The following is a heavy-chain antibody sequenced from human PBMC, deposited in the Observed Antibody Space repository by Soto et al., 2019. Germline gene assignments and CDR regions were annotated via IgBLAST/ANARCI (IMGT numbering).Heavy chain of an antibody. CDR3: ARDRQQLGAQYAYYYYYMDV. CDR2: IIPILGIA. D-gene: IGHD6-13*01. V-gene: IGHV1-69*04. CDR1: GGTFSSYT. Sequence: ASVKVSCKASGGTFSSYTISWVRQAPGQGLEWMGRIIPILGIANYAQKFQGRVTITADKSTSTAYMELSSLRSEDTAVYYCARDRQQLGAQYAYYYYYMDVWGKGTTVTVSS. J-gene: IGHJ6*03.